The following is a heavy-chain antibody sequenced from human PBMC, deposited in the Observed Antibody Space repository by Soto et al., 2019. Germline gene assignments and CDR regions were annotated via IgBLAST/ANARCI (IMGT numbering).Heavy chain of an antibody. CDR2: IYYTGST. Sequence: QLQLQESGPGLVKPSETLSLSCSVSGDSISSSSYYWGWIRQPPGKGLEWIGSIYYTGSTYYNPSLKSRVIISVDTSKNQFSLKLSSVTAADTAVYYCATRYSTLSRIASWGQGTLVTVSS. D-gene: IGHD5-18*01. CDR3: ATRYSTLSRIAS. J-gene: IGHJ4*02. CDR1: GDSISSSSYY. V-gene: IGHV4-39*01.